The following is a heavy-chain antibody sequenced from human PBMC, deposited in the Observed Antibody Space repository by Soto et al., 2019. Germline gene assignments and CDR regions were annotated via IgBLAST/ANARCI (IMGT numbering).Heavy chain of an antibody. Sequence: SVKVSCKTSGFTFTSSAVQWVRQARGQRLEWLGWIVVGSGNTNYAQKFQERVIITRDVSTSTAYMEVSSLRSEDTAVYYCARGAVRYCISTRCYHNYFDFWCQGTLVTVSS. CDR2: IVVGSGNT. CDR1: GFTFTSSA. J-gene: IGHJ5*01. CDR3: ARGAVRYCISTRCYHNYFDF. D-gene: IGHD2-2*01. V-gene: IGHV1-58*01.